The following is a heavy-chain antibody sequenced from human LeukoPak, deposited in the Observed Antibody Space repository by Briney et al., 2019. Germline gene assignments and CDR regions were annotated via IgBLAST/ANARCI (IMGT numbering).Heavy chain of an antibody. CDR3: AGGYIYGSTYYYMDV. CDR1: GYTFTSYG. V-gene: IGHV1-18*01. D-gene: IGHD5-18*01. J-gene: IGHJ6*03. Sequence: GASVKVSCKASGYTFTSYGISWVRQAPGQGLEWMGWISAYNGNTNYAQKLQGRVTMTTDTSTSTAYMELRSLRSDDTAVYYCAGGYIYGSTYYYMDVWGKGTTVTISS. CDR2: ISAYNGNT.